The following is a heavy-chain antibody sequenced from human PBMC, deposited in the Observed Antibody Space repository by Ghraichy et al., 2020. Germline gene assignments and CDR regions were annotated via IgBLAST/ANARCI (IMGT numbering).Heavy chain of an antibody. CDR3: ARSPPTTVTTFFDY. D-gene: IGHD4-17*01. V-gene: IGHV3-48*02. J-gene: IGHJ4*02. CDR1: GFTFSSYS. CDR2: ISSSSSTI. Sequence: GGSLRLSCAASGFTFSSYSMNWVRQAPGKGLEWVSYISSSSSTIYYADSVKGRFTISRDNAKNSLYLQMNSLRDEDTAVYYCARSPPTTVTTFFDYWGQGTLVTVSS.